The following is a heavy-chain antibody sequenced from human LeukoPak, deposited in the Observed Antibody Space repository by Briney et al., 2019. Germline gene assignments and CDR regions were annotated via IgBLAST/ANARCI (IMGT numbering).Heavy chain of an antibody. J-gene: IGHJ6*03. CDR3: ARHGPTYYDFWSGISPMDV. Sequence: SETLSLTCTVSGGSISSYYWSWIRQPPGKGLEWIGYIYYSGSTNYNLSLKSRVTISVDTSKNQFSLKLSSVTAADTAVYYCARHGPTYYDFWSGISPMDVWGKGTTVTVSS. D-gene: IGHD3-3*01. V-gene: IGHV4-59*08. CDR1: GGSISSYY. CDR2: IYYSGST.